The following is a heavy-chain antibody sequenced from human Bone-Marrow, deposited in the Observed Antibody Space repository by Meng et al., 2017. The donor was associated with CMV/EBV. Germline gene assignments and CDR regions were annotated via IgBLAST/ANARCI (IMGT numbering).Heavy chain of an antibody. D-gene: IGHD2-2*02. V-gene: IGHV1-69*10. J-gene: IGHJ4*02. CDR1: GGTFSSYD. CDR2: IIPILGIA. Sequence: SVKVSCKASGGTFSSYDISWVRQAPGQGLEWMGGIIPILGIANFAQKFQGRVTIPADKSTSTAYMELSSLSSADTAVYYCARNLGYRSSPSCYMEEGGYRGQGTLVSVSS. CDR3: ARNLGYRSSPSCYMEEGGY.